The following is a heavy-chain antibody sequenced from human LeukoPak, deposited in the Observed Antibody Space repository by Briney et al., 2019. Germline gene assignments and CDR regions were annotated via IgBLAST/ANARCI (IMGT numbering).Heavy chain of an antibody. J-gene: IGHJ6*03. CDR1: GYTFTSYY. CDR2: INPSGGST. V-gene: IGHV1-46*01. CDR3: ARDAGRQQLIAHYYYYMDV. Sequence: ASVKVSCKASGYTFTSYYMHWVRQAPGQGLEWMGIINPSGGSTSYAQKFQGRVTMTRDMSTSTVYMELSSLRSEDTAVYYCARDAGRQQLIAHYYYYMDVWGKGTTVTVSS. D-gene: IGHD6-13*01.